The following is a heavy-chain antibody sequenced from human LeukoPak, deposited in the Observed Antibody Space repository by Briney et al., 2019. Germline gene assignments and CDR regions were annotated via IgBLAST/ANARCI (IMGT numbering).Heavy chain of an antibody. Sequence: GGSLRLPCAASGLSFNSFGMSWVRQTPGKGLEWVSSIHSRGDNTHYADSLEGRFTISRDTWKNTVYLQMNRLRVEDTATYYCARQILRGSYFYYLDVGGTGTPVTVSS. V-gene: IGHV3-23*01. CDR1: GLSFNSFG. D-gene: IGHD3-10*01. CDR2: IHSRGDNT. J-gene: IGHJ6*03. CDR3: ARQILRGSYFYYLDV.